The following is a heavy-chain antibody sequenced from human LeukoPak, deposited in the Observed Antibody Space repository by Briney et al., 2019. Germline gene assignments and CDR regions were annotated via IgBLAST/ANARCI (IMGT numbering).Heavy chain of an antibody. CDR1: GYTFTSYD. CDR3: ARSRDFSGSYATYDAFDI. CDR2: ISLRGGST. D-gene: IGHD1-26*01. V-gene: IGHV1-46*01. Sequence: ASVKVSCTASGYTFTSYDMNWVRQAPSPGVEWLGIISLRGGSTSYAQKFQRRVTMPRDTSASTVYMELSSLRSEDTAVYYCARSRDFSGSYATYDAFDIWGQGTMVTVSS. J-gene: IGHJ3*02.